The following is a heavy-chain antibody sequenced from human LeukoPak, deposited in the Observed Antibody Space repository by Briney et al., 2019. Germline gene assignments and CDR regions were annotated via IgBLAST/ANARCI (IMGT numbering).Heavy chain of an antibody. D-gene: IGHD1-26*01. J-gene: IGHJ5*02. V-gene: IGHV3-53*01. CDR3: AREVGATRGLDP. CDR1: GFTVSSNY. Sequence: GGSLRLSCAASGFTVSSNYMSWVRQAPGKGLERVSIIYSSGNTYYADSVKGRFTISRDTSKNTLYLQMNSLRAEDTAFYYCAREVGATRGLDPWGQGTLVTVSS. CDR2: IYSSGNT.